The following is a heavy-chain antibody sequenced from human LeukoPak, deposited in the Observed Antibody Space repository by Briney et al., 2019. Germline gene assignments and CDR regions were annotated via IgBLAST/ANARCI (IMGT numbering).Heavy chain of an antibody. V-gene: IGHV3-21*01. CDR3: ARDAAYFDSSGYYPDPLDY. J-gene: IGHJ4*02. CDR1: GFSFSAYN. D-gene: IGHD3-22*01. CDR2: ISPSGDHR. Sequence: GRSLRLSCAASGFSFSAYNINWVRQPPGKGLEWVSCISPSGDHRYYADSVRGRFTISRDNAKNSVYLQMNSLRAEDTAVYYCARDAAYFDSSGYYPDPLDYWGQGTLVSVSS.